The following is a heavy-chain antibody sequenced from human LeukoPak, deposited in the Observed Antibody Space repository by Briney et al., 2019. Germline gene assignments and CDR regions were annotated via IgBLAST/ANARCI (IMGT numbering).Heavy chain of an antibody. D-gene: IGHD2-8*01. CDR2: IIPILGIA. CDR3: ARESIVLMVYAQYYFDY. CDR1: GGTFSSYA. J-gene: IGHJ4*02. V-gene: IGHV1-69*04. Sequence: SVKVSCKASGGTFSSYAISWVRQAPGQGLEWMGRIIPILGIANYAQKFQGRVTITADKSTSTAYMELSSLRSEGTAVYYCARESIVLMVYAQYYFDYWGQGTLVTVSS.